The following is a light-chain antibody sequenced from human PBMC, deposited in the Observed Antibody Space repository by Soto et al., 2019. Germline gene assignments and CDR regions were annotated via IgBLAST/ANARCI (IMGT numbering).Light chain of an antibody. CDR2: GNN. CDR3: SSFTSAHTYV. J-gene: IGLJ1*01. CDR1: SANIGAAYN. Sequence: QSVLTQPPSVSGAPGQRVTISCTGSSANIGAAYNVDWYQQLPGTAPKLLIYGNNNRPSGVSNRFSGSKSGNTASLTISGLQDEDEATYYCSSFTSAHTYVLGTGTKVTVL. V-gene: IGLV1-40*01.